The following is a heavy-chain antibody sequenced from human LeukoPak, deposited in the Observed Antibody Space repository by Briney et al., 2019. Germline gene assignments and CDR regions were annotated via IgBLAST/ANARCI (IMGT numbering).Heavy chain of an antibody. J-gene: IGHJ5*02. V-gene: IGHV4-59*12. CDR3: ARDSRPYSSSWYSDNWFDP. Sequence: SETLSLTCTVSGGSISSYYWSWIRQPPGKGLEWIGYIYYSGSTNYNPSLKSRVTISVDTSKKQFSLKLSSVTAADTAVYYCARDSRPYSSSWYSDNWFDPWGQGTLVTVSS. D-gene: IGHD6-13*01. CDR2: IYYSGST. CDR1: GGSISSYY.